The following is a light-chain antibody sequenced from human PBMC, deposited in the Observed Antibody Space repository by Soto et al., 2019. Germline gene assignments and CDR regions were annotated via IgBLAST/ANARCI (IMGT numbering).Light chain of an antibody. Sequence: EIVMTQSPATLSVSPGERATLSCRASRSVSSNLAWYQQKPGQAPRLLIYGASIRATGTPARFSGSGSGTEFTLTISSLQSEDFAVYYCQQFNDWPQTFGLGTKVEIK. V-gene: IGKV3-15*01. CDR2: GAS. CDR1: RSVSSN. CDR3: QQFNDWPQT. J-gene: IGKJ1*01.